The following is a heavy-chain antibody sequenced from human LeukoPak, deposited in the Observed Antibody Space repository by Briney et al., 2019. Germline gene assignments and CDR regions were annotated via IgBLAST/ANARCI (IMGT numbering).Heavy chain of an antibody. Sequence: SVKVSCKASGGTFSSCAISWVRQAPGQGLEWMGGIIPIFGTANYAQKFQGRVTITADESTSTAYMELSSLRSEDTAVYYCARALLWFGEFDYWGQGTLVTVSS. V-gene: IGHV1-69*13. CDR1: GGTFSSCA. CDR3: ARALLWFGEFDY. CDR2: IIPIFGTA. D-gene: IGHD3-10*01. J-gene: IGHJ4*02.